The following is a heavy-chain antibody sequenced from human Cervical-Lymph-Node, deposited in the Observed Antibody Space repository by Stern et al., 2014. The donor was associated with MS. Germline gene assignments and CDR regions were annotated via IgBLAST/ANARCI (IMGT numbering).Heavy chain of an antibody. J-gene: IGHJ4*02. CDR1: GYAFTDYY. V-gene: IGHV1-2*06. D-gene: IGHD7-27*01. CDR3: TRSKLTGDGDFDY. CDR2: NNPNSGGM. Sequence: QVQLVESGAEVRKPGASVKVSCKASGYAFTDYYMHWVRQAPGKGLEWMGRNNPNSGGMNYAQRFQGRVAVTTDTSIGTAYMELSRLTYDDTAVYYCTRSKLTGDGDFDYWGQGALVTVSS.